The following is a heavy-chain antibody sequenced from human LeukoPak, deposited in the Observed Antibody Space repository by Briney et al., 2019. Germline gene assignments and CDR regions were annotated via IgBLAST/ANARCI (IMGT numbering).Heavy chain of an antibody. CDR3: ARVESRITIFGVVMYHDAFDI. J-gene: IGHJ3*02. Sequence: PSETLSLTCTVSGGSISSGGYYWSWVRQHPGKGLEWIGYIYYSGSTYYNPSLKSRVTISVDTSKNQFSLKLSSVTAADTAVYYCARVESRITIFGVVMYHDAFDIWSQGTMVTVSS. CDR1: GGSISSGGYY. V-gene: IGHV4-31*03. D-gene: IGHD3-3*01. CDR2: IYYSGST.